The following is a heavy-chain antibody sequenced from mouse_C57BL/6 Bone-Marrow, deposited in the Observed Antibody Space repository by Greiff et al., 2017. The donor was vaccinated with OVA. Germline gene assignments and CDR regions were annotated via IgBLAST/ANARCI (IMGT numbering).Heavy chain of an antibody. Sequence: QVQLKESGPGLVQPSQSLSITCTVSGFSLTSYGVHWVRQSPGKGLEWLGVIWSGGSTDYNAAFISRLSISKDNSKSQFFFKMNSLQADDKAIYYCARGAVRFAYWGQGTLVTVSA. J-gene: IGHJ3*01. V-gene: IGHV2-2*01. CDR1: GFSLTSYG. CDR2: IWSGGST. CDR3: ARGAVRFAY.